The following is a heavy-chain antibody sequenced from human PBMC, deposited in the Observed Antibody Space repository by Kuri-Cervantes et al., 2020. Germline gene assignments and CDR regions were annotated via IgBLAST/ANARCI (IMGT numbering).Heavy chain of an antibody. CDR2: ISAYNGNT. D-gene: IGHD6-19*01. Sequence: ASVKASCKASGYTFTGYYMHWVRQAPGQGLEWMGWISAYNGNTNYAQKLQGRVTMTTDTSTSTAYMELRSLRSDDTAVYYCARWGSGWSHYYYYYMDVWGKGITVTVSS. J-gene: IGHJ6*03. V-gene: IGHV1-18*04. CDR1: GYTFTGYY. CDR3: ARWGSGWSHYYYYYMDV.